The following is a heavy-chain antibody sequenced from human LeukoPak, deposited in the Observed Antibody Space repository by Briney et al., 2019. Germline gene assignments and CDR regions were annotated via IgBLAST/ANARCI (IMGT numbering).Heavy chain of an antibody. D-gene: IGHD3-10*01. Sequence: SVKVSCKASGGTFSSYAISWVRQAPGQGLEWMGGIIPIFGAANYAQKFQGRVTITADESTSTAYMELSSLRSEDTAVYYCARAPFNRITIVRGVIGWFDPWGQGTLVTVSS. CDR3: ARAPFNRITIVRGVIGWFDP. J-gene: IGHJ5*02. V-gene: IGHV1-69*13. CDR1: GGTFSSYA. CDR2: IIPIFGAA.